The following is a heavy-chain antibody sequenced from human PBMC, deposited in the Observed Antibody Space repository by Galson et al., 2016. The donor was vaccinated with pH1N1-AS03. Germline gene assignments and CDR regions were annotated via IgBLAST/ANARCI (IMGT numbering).Heavy chain of an antibody. J-gene: IGHJ4*02. D-gene: IGHD1-26*01. CDR1: GDSVSSNTAA. Sequence: CAISGDSVSSNTAAWNWIRQSPSRGLEWLGRTYYRSKWYKWYNDYAVSVESRITMNPDTSKNQFSLQLNSVTPEDTAVYYCARDHLGAGPAFDYWGQGTLVTVSS. CDR2: TYYRSKWYKWYN. V-gene: IGHV6-1*01. CDR3: ARDHLGAGPAFDY.